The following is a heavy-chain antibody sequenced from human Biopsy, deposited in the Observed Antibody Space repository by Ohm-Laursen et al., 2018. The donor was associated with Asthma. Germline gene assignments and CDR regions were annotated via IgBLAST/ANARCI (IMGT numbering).Heavy chain of an antibody. V-gene: IGHV3-30*18. D-gene: IGHD3-3*01. CDR2: MSLDGRQT. CDR3: AKERYYDFWSGHTI. CDR1: GFSFGSYG. Sequence: SLRLSCSASGFSFGSYGMHWVRQAPGKGLELVAVMSLDGRQTYYADSVKGRFTISRDNSKNTLYLQMNSLRAEDTAVYYCAKERYYDFWSGHTIWGQGTRVTVSS. J-gene: IGHJ3*02.